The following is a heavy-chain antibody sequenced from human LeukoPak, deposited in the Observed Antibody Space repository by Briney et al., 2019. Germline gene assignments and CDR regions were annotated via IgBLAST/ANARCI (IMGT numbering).Heavy chain of an antibody. CDR1: GGSISSGDYY. Sequence: PSQTLSLTCTVSGGSISSGDYYWSWIRQPPGTGLEWIGYIYYSGSNYYNPSLKSRVPISVDTSKNQFSLKLSSVTAADTAVYYCARASNDFWSGYYYYYGMVVWGDGKTFT. V-gene: IGHV4-30-4*01. CDR3: ARASNDFWSGYYYYYGMVV. CDR2: IYYSGSN. J-gene: IGHJ6*02. D-gene: IGHD3-3*01.